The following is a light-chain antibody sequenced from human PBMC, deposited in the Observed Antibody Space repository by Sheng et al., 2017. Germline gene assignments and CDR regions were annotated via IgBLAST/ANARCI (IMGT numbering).Light chain of an antibody. CDR3: CSYAGSDTYV. V-gene: IGLV2-23*01. J-gene: IGLJ1*01. CDR2: EGS. Sequence: QSALTQPASVSGSPGQSITISCIGTDSNLGYYNFVSWYQYHPDKAPKLIIFEGSKRPSGISNRFSASKSGNTASLTISGLQAEDECDYYCCSYAGSDTYVFGTGTRVTVL. CDR1: DSNLGYYNF.